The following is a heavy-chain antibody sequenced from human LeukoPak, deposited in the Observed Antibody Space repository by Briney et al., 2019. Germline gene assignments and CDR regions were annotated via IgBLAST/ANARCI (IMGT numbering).Heavy chain of an antibody. Sequence: ASVKVSCKASGYTFTSYGVSWVRQAPGQGLEWMGWISAYNGNTNYAQKLQGRATMTTDTSTSTAYMELRSLRSDDTAVYYCAREFTMVRGVIISYGMDVWGQRTTVTVSS. CDR2: ISAYNGNT. J-gene: IGHJ6*02. V-gene: IGHV1-18*01. D-gene: IGHD3-10*01. CDR3: AREFTMVRGVIISYGMDV. CDR1: GYTFTSYG.